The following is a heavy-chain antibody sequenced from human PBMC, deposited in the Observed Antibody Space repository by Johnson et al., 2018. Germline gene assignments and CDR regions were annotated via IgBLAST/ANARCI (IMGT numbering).Heavy chain of an antibody. V-gene: IGHV3-30*03. D-gene: IGHD3-10*01. CDR2: ISYDGSNK. CDR3: ARRADWDGSGSYYKGDYYGMDV. Sequence: VQLVESGGGLVKPGGSXRLSCAASGFTFSSYSMNWVRQAPGKGLEWVAVISYDGSNKYYADSVKGRLTISRDNSKNTLYLQMNSLRAEDTAVYYCARRADWDGSGSYYKGDYYGMDVWGQGTTVTVSS. CDR1: GFTFSSYS. J-gene: IGHJ6*02.